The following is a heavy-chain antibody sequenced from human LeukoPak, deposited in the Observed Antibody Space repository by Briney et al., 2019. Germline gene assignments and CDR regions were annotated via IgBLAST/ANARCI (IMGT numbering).Heavy chain of an antibody. CDR3: AKTGYSGSAYGTWYFDY. D-gene: IGHD5-12*01. CDR1: GFTFSSNG. V-gene: IGHV3-30*02. J-gene: IGHJ4*02. Sequence: GGSLRLSCTASGFTFSSNGLHWVRQAPGKGLEWVAFIRYDGSNEYYADSVKGRFTISRDNSKNTLYLQMNSLRTEDTAVYYCAKTGYSGSAYGTWYFDYWGQGTLVTVSS. CDR2: IRYDGSNE.